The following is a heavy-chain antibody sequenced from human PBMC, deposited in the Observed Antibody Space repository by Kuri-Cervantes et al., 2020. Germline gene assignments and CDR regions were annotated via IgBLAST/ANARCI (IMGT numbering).Heavy chain of an antibody. V-gene: IGHV3-30-3*01. CDR2: ISYDGSNK. Sequence: GGSLRLSCTASGFTFRSYSMHWLRQAPGKGLEWVAVISYDGSNKYYADSVKGRFTISRDNSKNTLYLQMNSLRAEDTAVYYCARAPGYSSSWYGYWGHGTLVTVSS. D-gene: IGHD6-13*01. CDR1: GFTFRSYS. CDR3: ARAPGYSSSWYGY. J-gene: IGHJ5*01.